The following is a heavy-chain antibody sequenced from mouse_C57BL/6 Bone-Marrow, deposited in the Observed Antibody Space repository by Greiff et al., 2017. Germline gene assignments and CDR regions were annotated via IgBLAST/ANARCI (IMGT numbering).Heavy chain of an antibody. J-gene: IGHJ2*01. D-gene: IGHD2-1*01. CDR2: IDPENGDT. Sequence: VQLKQSGAELVRPGASVKLSCTASGFNIKDDYMHWVKQRPEQGLEWIGWIDPENGDTEYASKFQGKATITDDTSSNTAYLQLSSLTSEDTAVYYCTGLLYPRYFDYWGQGTTLTVSS. CDR1: GFNIKDDY. V-gene: IGHV14-4*01. CDR3: TGLLYPRYFDY.